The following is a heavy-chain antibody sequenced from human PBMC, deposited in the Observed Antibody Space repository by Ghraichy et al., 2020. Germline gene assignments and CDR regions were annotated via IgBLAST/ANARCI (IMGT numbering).Heavy chain of an antibody. Sequence: GSLRLSCAVSGGSITSSNWWSWVRQPPGKGLEWIGEIYHSGSTNYNSSLKSRVTISVDKSKSQFSLNLRSMTAADTAVYYCARGPHGGYFDYWGQGTLVTVSS. CDR2: IYHSGST. J-gene: IGHJ4*02. CDR3: ARGPHGGYFDY. D-gene: IGHD2-15*01. CDR1: GGSITSSNW. V-gene: IGHV4-4*02.